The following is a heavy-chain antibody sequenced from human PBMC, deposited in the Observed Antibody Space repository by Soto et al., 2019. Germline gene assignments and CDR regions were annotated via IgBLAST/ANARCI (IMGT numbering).Heavy chain of an antibody. D-gene: IGHD2-15*01. Sequence: QVQLVQSGAEVKKPGASVKVSCKASGYTCTSYAMHWVRQAPGQRLEWMGWINAGNGNTKYSQKFPGRVTITRDTSESTGYRGLKSLRSEDTAVYYCAAFREYCSGGSCYGSDYWGQGTLVTVSS. J-gene: IGHJ4*02. CDR3: AAFREYCSGGSCYGSDY. V-gene: IGHV1-3*01. CDR1: GYTCTSYA. CDR2: INAGNGNT.